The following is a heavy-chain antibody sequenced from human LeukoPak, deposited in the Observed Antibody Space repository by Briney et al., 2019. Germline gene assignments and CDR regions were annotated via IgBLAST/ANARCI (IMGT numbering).Heavy chain of an antibody. Sequence: PSETLSLTCAVYGGSFSGYYWSWIRQPPGKGLEWIGEINHSGSTNYNPSLKSRVTISVDTSKNQFSLKLSSVTAADTAVYYCARGGIVSGYYRKPFDYWGQGTLVTVSS. CDR1: GGSFSGYY. CDR3: ARGGIVSGYYRKPFDY. D-gene: IGHD3-22*01. J-gene: IGHJ4*02. CDR2: INHSGST. V-gene: IGHV4-34*01.